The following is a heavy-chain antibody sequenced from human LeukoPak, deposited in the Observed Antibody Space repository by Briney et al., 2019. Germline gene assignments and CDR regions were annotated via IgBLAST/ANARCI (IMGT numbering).Heavy chain of an antibody. CDR3: ARGFLNWNYFDY. V-gene: IGHV3-21*01. D-gene: IGHD1-1*01. Sequence: PGGSLRLSCAASGFTFSSYSMNWVRQAPGKGLEWVSSISSSSSYMYYADSVKGRFTISRDNAKNSLYLQMNSLRAEDTAVYYCARGFLNWNYFDYWGQGTLVTVSS. J-gene: IGHJ4*02. CDR2: ISSSSSYM. CDR1: GFTFSSYS.